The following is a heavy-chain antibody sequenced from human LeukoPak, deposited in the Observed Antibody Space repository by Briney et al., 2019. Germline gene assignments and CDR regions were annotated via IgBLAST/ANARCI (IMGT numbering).Heavy chain of an antibody. D-gene: IGHD3-22*01. CDR2: ISDSGSST. J-gene: IGHJ4*02. Sequence: PGGSLRLSCAASGFTFSSYAMSWVRQAPGKGLEWVSTISDSGSSTYYADSVKGRFTISRDNSKNTLYLQMNSLRAEDTAVYYCARDPKYYYDSSGENWGQGTLVTVSS. CDR1: GFTFSSYA. V-gene: IGHV3-23*01. CDR3: ARDPKYYYDSSGEN.